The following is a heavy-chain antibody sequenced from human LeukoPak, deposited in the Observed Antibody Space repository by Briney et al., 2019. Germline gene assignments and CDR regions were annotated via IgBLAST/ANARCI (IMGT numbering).Heavy chain of an antibody. CDR2: ISGSGGST. J-gene: IGHJ4*02. CDR3: AKGNYYDSSAFLSY. Sequence: PGGSLRLSCAASGFTFSSYAMSWVRQAPGKGLEWVSAISGSGGSTYYADSVKGRFTISRDNSKNTLYLQMNSLRAEDTAVYYCAKGNYYDSSAFLSYWGQGTLVTVSS. CDR1: GFTFSSYA. D-gene: IGHD3-22*01. V-gene: IGHV3-23*01.